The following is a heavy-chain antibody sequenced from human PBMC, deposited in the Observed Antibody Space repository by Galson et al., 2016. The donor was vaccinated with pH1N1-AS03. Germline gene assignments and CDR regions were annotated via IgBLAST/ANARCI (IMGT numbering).Heavy chain of an antibody. Sequence: SLRLSCAVSGFTFSSYAMSWVRQAPGKGLEWVSTFSGGVGRTYYADSVKGRFTISRDTSNNTLCLQMNSLRAEDTAIYYCVKDLWMTLDLTAWGQGTLVTVSS. CDR1: GFTFSSYA. CDR3: VKDLWMTLDLTA. J-gene: IGHJ5*02. CDR2: FSGGVGRT. V-gene: IGHV3-23*01. D-gene: IGHD3-9*01.